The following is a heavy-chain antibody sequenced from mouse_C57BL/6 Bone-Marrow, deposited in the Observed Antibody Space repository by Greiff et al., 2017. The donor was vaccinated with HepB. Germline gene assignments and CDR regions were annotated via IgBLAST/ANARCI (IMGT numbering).Heavy chain of an antibody. CDR3: ARHSNFYYAMDY. Sequence: EVMLVESGGGLVKPGGSLKLSCAASGFTFSSYTMSWVRQTPEKRLEWVATISGGGGNTYYPDSVKGRFTISRDKAKNTLYLQMSSLRSEDTALYYCARHSNFYYAMDYWGQGTSVTVSS. J-gene: IGHJ4*01. CDR1: GFTFSSYT. V-gene: IGHV5-9*01. D-gene: IGHD2-5*01. CDR2: ISGGGGNT.